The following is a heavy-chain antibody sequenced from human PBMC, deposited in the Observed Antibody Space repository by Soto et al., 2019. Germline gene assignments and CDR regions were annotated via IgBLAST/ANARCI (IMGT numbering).Heavy chain of an antibody. J-gene: IGHJ5*02. CDR1: GFTFDDYA. D-gene: IGHD3-3*01. CDR2: ISWNSGSI. CDR3: AKDKGPFWSGYTRQGNWFDP. V-gene: IGHV3-9*01. Sequence: GGSLRLSCAASGFTFDDYAMHWVRQAPGKGLEWVSGISWNSGSIGYADSVKGRFTISRDNAKNSLYLQMNSLRAEDTALYYCAKDKGPFWSGYTRQGNWFDPWGQGTLVTVSS.